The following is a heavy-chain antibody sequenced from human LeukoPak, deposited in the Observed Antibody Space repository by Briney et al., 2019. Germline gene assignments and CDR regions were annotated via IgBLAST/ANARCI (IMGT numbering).Heavy chain of an antibody. Sequence: GGSLRLSCAASGFTFSSYNMNWVRQAPGKGLEWVSSISSSSSYIYYADSVKGRFTISRDNAKNSLYLQMNSLRAEDTAVYYCASFSGYSYGYDYWGQGTLVTVSS. D-gene: IGHD5-18*01. J-gene: IGHJ4*02. CDR1: GFTFSSYN. V-gene: IGHV3-21*01. CDR3: ASFSGYSYGYDY. CDR2: ISSSSSYI.